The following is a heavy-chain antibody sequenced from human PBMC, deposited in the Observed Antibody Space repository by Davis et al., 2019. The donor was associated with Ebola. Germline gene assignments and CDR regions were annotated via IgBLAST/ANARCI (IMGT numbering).Heavy chain of an antibody. V-gene: IGHV4-39*01. CDR3: ASPHQIRGRNYFDC. D-gene: IGHD3/OR15-3a*01. CDR1: GGSITSNRYY. J-gene: IGHJ4*02. CDR2: MNRRGRA. Sequence: PSETLSLTCTVSGGSITSNRYYGGWIRQPPGKGLEWIGEMNRRGRAYYNPSLKSRVTISVDTSKNQFSLELSSVTAADTAVYYCASPHQIRGRNYFDCWGQGTLVTVSS.